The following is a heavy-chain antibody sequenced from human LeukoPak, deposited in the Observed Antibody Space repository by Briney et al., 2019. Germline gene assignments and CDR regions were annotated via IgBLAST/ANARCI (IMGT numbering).Heavy chain of an antibody. CDR2: INSDGSWT. CDR1: GNYW. Sequence: GRSLRLSCAASGNYWMHWVRQVPGKGLVWVSHINSDGSWTSYADSVRGRFTISKDNAKNTVYLQMNSLRAEDTAVYYCVSFYETYWGRGTLVTVSS. J-gene: IGHJ4*02. V-gene: IGHV3-74*01. CDR3: VSFYETY. D-gene: IGHD2/OR15-2a*01.